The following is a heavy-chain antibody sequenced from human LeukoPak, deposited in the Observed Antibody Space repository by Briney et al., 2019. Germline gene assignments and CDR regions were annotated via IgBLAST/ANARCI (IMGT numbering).Heavy chain of an antibody. Sequence: GGSLRLSCAASGFTFSSYSMHWVRQAPGKGLEWVSCISTSSGYIYYADSVKGRFTISRDNAKSTLNLQMNSLRAEDTAVYYCARDLGQYYDTSDNWFDPWGQGTLVTVSS. CDR3: ARDLGQYYDTSDNWFDP. V-gene: IGHV3-21*01. CDR1: GFTFSSYS. J-gene: IGHJ5*02. D-gene: IGHD3-22*01. CDR2: ISTSSGYI.